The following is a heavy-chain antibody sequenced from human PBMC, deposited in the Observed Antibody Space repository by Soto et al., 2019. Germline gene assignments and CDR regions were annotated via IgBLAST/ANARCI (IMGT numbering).Heavy chain of an antibody. J-gene: IGHJ3*02. Sequence: GGSLRLSCAASGFTFSSYSMNWVRQAPGKGLEWVSYISSSSTIYYADSVKGRFTISRDNAKNSLYLQMNSLRDEDTAVYYCAGSYPDAFDIWGQGTMVTVSS. V-gene: IGHV3-48*02. CDR1: GFTFSSYS. D-gene: IGHD1-26*01. CDR3: AGSYPDAFDI. CDR2: ISSSSTI.